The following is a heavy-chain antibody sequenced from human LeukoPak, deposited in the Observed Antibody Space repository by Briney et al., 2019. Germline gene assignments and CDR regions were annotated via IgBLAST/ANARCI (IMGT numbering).Heavy chain of an antibody. CDR1: GFTVSSKY. CDR2: IYTGGST. D-gene: IGHD2/OR15-2a*01. V-gene: IGHV3-53*01. CDR3: ARNILFAFDI. J-gene: IGHJ3*02. Sequence: PGGSLRLSCAASGFTVSSKYMNWVRQAPGKGLEWVSVIYTGGSTFYADSVKGRFTISRDNSKNTLYLQVNSLRAEDTAMYYCARNILFAFDIWGQGTMVTVSS.